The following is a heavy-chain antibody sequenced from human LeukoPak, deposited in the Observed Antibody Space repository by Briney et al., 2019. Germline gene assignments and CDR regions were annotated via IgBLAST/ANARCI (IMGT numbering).Heavy chain of an antibody. CDR2: IRSKAYDGTT. V-gene: IGHV3-49*04. Sequence: GRSLRLSCTASGFTFGDYAMSWVRQAPGKGLEGVGFIRSKAYDGTTEYAASVKGRFTISRDEYKSIAYLQMNSLKAEDRAVYYCTRAFVVVIPPNFDYWGQGTLVTVSS. CDR3: TRAFVVVIPPNFDY. CDR1: GFTFGDYA. D-gene: IGHD3-22*01. J-gene: IGHJ4*02.